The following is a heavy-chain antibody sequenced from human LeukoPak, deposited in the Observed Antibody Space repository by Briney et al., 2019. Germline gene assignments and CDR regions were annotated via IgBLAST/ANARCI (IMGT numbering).Heavy chain of an antibody. V-gene: IGHV4-61*08. J-gene: IGHJ6*03. CDR1: GGSISSGGYY. D-gene: IGHD3-22*01. CDR3: ARTSDSSGYYYVGYYYYMDV. Sequence: SETLSLTCTVSGGSISSGGYYWSWIRQHPGKGLEWIGYIYYSGSTYYNPSLKSQVTISVDTSKNQFSLKLSSVTAADTAVYYCARTSDSSGYYYVGYYYYMDVWGKGTTVTVSS. CDR2: IYYSGST.